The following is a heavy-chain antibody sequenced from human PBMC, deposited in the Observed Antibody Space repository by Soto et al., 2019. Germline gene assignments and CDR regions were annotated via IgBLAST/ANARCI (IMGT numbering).Heavy chain of an antibody. CDR3: VGGDEVGGNSDDYDI. Sequence: QVQLVQSWAEVKKPGSSVTVSCKASGVNFRRESINGVRQAPGQGLEWMGGIIPFFGTSDYAQKFHGRLRSTADESTTEAYLELSSLRSHDTAVYYFVGGDEVGGNSDDYDIWGPGTMVTVSS. CDR1: GVNFRRES. D-gene: IGHD2-21*02. J-gene: IGHJ3*02. V-gene: IGHV1-69*12. CDR2: IIPFFGTS.